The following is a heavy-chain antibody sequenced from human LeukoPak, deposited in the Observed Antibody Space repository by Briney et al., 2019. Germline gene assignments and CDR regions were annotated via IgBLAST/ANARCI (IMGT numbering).Heavy chain of an antibody. CDR2: INHSGST. J-gene: IGHJ4*02. D-gene: IGHD6-6*01. CDR1: GGSFSGYY. V-gene: IGHV4-34*01. CDR3: VRGPPYSSSPRWAVDY. Sequence: PSETLSLTCAVYGGSFSGYYWSWIRQPPGKGLEWIGEINHSGSTNYNPSLKSRVTISVDASKNQFSLKLSSVTAADTAVYYCVRGPPYSSSPRWAVDYWGRGTLVTVSS.